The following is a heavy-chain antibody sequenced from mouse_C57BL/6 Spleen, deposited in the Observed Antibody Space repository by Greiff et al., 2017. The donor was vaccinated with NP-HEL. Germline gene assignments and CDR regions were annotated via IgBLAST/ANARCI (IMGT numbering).Heavy chain of an antibody. CDR3: VRTTVVAEWYFDF. Sequence: VQLQQSGTELVKPGASVKLSCKASGYTFTSYWMHWVKQRPGQGLEWIGNINPSNGGTNYNEKFKSKATLTVDNSSSTAYMQLSSLTSEDSAVYYWVRTTVVAEWYFDFWGTGTTVTVSS. CDR1: GYTFTSYW. D-gene: IGHD1-1*01. J-gene: IGHJ1*03. V-gene: IGHV1-53*01. CDR2: INPSNGGT.